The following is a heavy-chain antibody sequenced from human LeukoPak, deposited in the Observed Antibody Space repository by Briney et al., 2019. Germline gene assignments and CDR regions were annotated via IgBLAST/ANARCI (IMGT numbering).Heavy chain of an antibody. CDR3: AKATYSGLDI. D-gene: IGHD6-13*01. V-gene: IGHV3-9*01. CDR2: ISWNSGSI. CDR1: GFTFSSYG. Sequence: GGSLRLSCEASGFTFSSYGMHWVRQAPGKGLEWVSGISWNSGSIGYADSVKGRFTISRDNAKNSLYLQMNSLRAEDTALYYCAKATYSGLDIWGQGTMVTVSS. J-gene: IGHJ3*02.